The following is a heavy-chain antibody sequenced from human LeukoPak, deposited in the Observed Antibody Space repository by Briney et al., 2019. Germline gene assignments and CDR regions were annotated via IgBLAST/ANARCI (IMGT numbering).Heavy chain of an antibody. CDR2: IYYSGST. CDR3: ARERSPHSSGYYSYFDY. D-gene: IGHD3-22*01. J-gene: IGHJ4*02. Sequence: SETLSLTCTVSGGSISSYYWSWIRQPPGKGLEWIGSIYYSGSTYYNPSLKSRVTISVDTSKNQFSMKLSSVTAADTAVYYCARERSPHSSGYYSYFDYWGQGTLVTVSS. V-gene: IGHV4-59*12. CDR1: GGSISSYY.